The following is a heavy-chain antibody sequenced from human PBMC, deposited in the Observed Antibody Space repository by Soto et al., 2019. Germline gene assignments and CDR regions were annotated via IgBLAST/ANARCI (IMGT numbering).Heavy chain of an antibody. D-gene: IGHD3-9*01. Sequence: SETLSLTCAVYGGSFSGYYWSWIREPPGKGLEWIGEINHSGSTNYNPSLKSRVTISVDTSKNQFSLKLSSVTAADTAVYYCARDRHILTGYYRDNYYYGMDVWGQGTTVT. CDR1: GGSFSGYY. CDR3: ARDRHILTGYYRDNYYYGMDV. V-gene: IGHV4-34*01. J-gene: IGHJ6*02. CDR2: INHSGST.